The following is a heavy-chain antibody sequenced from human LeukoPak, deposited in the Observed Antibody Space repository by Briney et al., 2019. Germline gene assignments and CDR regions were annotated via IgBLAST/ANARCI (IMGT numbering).Heavy chain of an antibody. J-gene: IGHJ4*01. CDR1: GFALSSHW. D-gene: IGHD1-1*01. CDR3: ARDLSGHWTYDY. Sequence: GGSLRLSCAASGFALSSHWMTWVRQVPGRGPEWVANVNRDGSETYYLDSVKGRFSLSRDNSMNTSYLQLNSLRTEDTAMYYCARDLSGHWTYDYWGQGTLVTVSS. CDR2: VNRDGSET. V-gene: IGHV3-7*01.